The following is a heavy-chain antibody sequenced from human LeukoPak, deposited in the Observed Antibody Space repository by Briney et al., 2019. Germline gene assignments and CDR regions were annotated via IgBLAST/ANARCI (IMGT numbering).Heavy chain of an antibody. CDR3: ARVGSNQWLDY. CDR1: GFTLSSYS. D-gene: IGHD6-19*01. CDR2: ISGGSSTI. V-gene: IGHV3-48*01. J-gene: IGHJ4*02. Sequence: GGSLRLSCAASGFTLSSYSMNWVRQAPGKGLEWVSYISGGSSTIYNADSVRGRFTISRDNAKNLLYLLMDTLRAEDTAVYYCARVGSNQWLDYWGQGTLVTVSS.